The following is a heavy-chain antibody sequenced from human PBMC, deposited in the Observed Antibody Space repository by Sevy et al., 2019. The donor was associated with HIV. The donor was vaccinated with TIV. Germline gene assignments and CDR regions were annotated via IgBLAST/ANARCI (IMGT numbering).Heavy chain of an antibody. D-gene: IGHD3-10*01. J-gene: IGHJ4*02. V-gene: IGHV1-24*01. CDR3: ASGSGSYYPFDY. Sequence: ASVKVSCKVSGYTLTELSMHWVRQAPGKGLEWMGGFDPEDGETIYAQKFQGRVTMTEDTSTDTAYMELSSLRSEDTAVYYSASGSGSYYPFDYWGQGTLVTVSS. CDR2: FDPEDGET. CDR1: GYTLTELS.